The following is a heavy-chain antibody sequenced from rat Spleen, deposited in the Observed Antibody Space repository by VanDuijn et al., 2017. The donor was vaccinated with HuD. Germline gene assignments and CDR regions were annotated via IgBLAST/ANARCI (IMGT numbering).Heavy chain of an antibody. Sequence: EVQLVESGGGLVQPGRSLKLSCAASGFTFSNYYMAWVRQAPTKGLEWVASITNTGVSTYYPDSLKGRFTISRDIAKSSLYLQMDSLRSEDTATYYCARRVYWYFDFWGPGTMVTVSS. CDR2: ITNTGVST. J-gene: IGHJ1*01. CDR3: ARRVYWYFDF. V-gene: IGHV5-25*01. CDR1: GFTFSNYY.